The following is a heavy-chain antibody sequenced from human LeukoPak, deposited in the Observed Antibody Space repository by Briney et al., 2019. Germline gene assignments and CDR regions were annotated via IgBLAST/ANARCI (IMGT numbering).Heavy chain of an antibody. J-gene: IGHJ4*02. D-gene: IGHD3-10*01. CDR2: IKSKTDGGTT. V-gene: IGHV3-15*07. Sequence: GGSLRLSCAASGFTFSNAWMNWVRQAPGKGLEWVGRIKSKTDGGTTDYAAPVKGRFTISRDDSKNTLYLQMDSLKTEDTAVYYCTTDRWVRGGTRSDWGQGTLVTVSS. CDR1: GFTFSNAW. CDR3: TTDRWVRGGTRSD.